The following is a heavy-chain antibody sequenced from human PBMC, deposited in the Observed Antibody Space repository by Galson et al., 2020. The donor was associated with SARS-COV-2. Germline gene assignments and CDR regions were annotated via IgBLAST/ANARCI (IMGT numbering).Heavy chain of an antibody. CDR1: GGSISSGGYS. J-gene: IGHJ2*01. Sequence: SETLSLTCAVSGGSISSGGYSWSWIRQPPGKGLEWIGYIYHSGSTYYNPSLKSRVTISVDRSKNQFSLKLSSVTAADTAVYYCAKLWGPWPWHFDLWGRGTLVTVSS. D-gene: IGHD3-16*01. CDR2: IYHSGST. CDR3: AKLWGPWPWHFDL. V-gene: IGHV4-30-2*01.